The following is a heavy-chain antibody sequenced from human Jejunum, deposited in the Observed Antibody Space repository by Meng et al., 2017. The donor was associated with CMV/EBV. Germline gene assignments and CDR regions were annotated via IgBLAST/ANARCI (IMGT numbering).Heavy chain of an antibody. CDR2: INGDGSTT. D-gene: IGHD3-3*02. J-gene: IGHJ6*02. CDR3: AREERLALPDYYGMDV. Sequence: TFSRYWMDWVRQVPGKGLVLVSRINGDGSTTTYVDSVKGRFTISRDNAKNTVNLEMNSLRAEDTAVYYCAREERLALPDYYGMDVWGQGTTVTVSS. CDR1: TFSRYW. V-gene: IGHV3-74*01.